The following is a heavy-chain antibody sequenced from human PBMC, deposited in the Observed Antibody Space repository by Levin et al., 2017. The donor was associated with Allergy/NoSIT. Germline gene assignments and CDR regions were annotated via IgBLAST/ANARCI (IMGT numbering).Heavy chain of an antibody. CDR1: GDSISSSSYY. Sequence: SETLSLTCTVSGDSISSSSYYWNWIRQPPGKGLEWIGSIYYSGSNYYNPSLKSRVTISVDTSKNQFSLKVTSVTAADTAVYYCARLGSIAAVGPVFYYYNGMDVWGQGTTVTVSS. V-gene: IGHV4-39*01. D-gene: IGHD6-13*01. J-gene: IGHJ6*02. CDR2: IYYSGSN. CDR3: ARLGSIAAVGPVFYYYNGMDV.